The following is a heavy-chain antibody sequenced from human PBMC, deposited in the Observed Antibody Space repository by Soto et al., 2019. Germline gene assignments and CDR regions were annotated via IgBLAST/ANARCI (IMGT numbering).Heavy chain of an antibody. V-gene: IGHV1-3*01. D-gene: IGHD6-6*01. CDR3: ASYGLSSSGTYYYYYYMDV. CDR2: INAGNGNT. CDR1: GYTFTSYA. J-gene: IGHJ6*03. Sequence: ASVKVSCTASGYTFTSYAMHWVRQAPGQRLEWMGWINAGNGNTKYSQKFQGRVTITRDTSASTAYMELSSLRSEDTAVYYCASYGLSSSGTYYYYYYMDVWGKGTTVTVSS.